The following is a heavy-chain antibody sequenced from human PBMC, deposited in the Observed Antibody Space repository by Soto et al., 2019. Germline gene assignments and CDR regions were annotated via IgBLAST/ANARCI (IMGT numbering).Heavy chain of an antibody. V-gene: IGHV3-23*01. CDR2: ISGSGGST. CDR1: GFTFSSYA. J-gene: IGHJ6*02. D-gene: IGHD5-18*01. Sequence: GGSLRLSCAASGFTFSSYAMSWVRQAPGKGLEWVSAISGSGGSTYYADSVKGRFTISRDNSKNTLYLQMNSLRAEDTAVYYCAKGAGIRLWEVYGMDVWGQGTTVTVSS. CDR3: AKGAGIRLWEVYGMDV.